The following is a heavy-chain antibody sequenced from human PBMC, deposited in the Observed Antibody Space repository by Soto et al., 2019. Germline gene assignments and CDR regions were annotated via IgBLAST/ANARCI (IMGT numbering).Heavy chain of an antibody. J-gene: IGHJ4*02. D-gene: IGHD6-13*01. Sequence: GGSLRLSCAASGFTFSSYAMTWVRQAPGKGLEWVSTIRASGGSTYYVDSVKGRFTISRDNSKNTLFLQMNSLRAEDTAVYYCAKLRSEQQLAFIDYWGQGTLVTVSS. CDR1: GFTFSSYA. V-gene: IGHV3-23*01. CDR2: IRASGGST. CDR3: AKLRSEQQLAFIDY.